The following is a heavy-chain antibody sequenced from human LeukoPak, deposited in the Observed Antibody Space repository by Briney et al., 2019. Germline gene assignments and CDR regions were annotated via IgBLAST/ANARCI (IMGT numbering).Heavy chain of an antibody. D-gene: IGHD1-1*01. CDR2: ISTRDTFI. Sequence: GGSLRLSCEVSGFTFTTYSMTWVHQTPGEGLEWVSSISTRDTFINYADSVKGRFTISRDNAKNPLFLQMTSLRAEDTAMYYCARWKPRSDALDVWGKGTMAMVSS. CDR3: ARWKPRSDALDV. J-gene: IGHJ3*01. CDR1: GFTFTTYS. V-gene: IGHV3-21*01.